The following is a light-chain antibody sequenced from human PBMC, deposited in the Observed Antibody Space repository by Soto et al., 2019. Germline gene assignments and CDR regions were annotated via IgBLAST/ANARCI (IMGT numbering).Light chain of an antibody. Sequence: DIQLTQSPAFLSASVGDKVTITCRASQDISSHLAWYQQKPGKPPNLLIYSASTLQNGGPSRFSGSGSGTDFTLTISSLQPEDFATYFCQQINSYAVTFGGGTKVEIK. J-gene: IGKJ4*01. CDR1: QDISSH. CDR2: SAS. CDR3: QQINSYAVT. V-gene: IGKV1-9*01.